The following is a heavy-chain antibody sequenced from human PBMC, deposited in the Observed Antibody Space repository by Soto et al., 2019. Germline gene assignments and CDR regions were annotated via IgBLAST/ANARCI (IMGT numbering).Heavy chain of an antibody. V-gene: IGHV1-18*01. CDR1: GYTFSSYG. CDR2: ISAYNGNT. CDR3: ARDSPPVDY. J-gene: IGHJ4*02. Sequence: QVQLVQSGAEVKKPGASVKVSCKASGYTFSSYGISWVRQAPGQGLEWMGWISAYNGNTKYAQKIQGRVTMTKDTSTRTAYMDLRSLRSDDTAVYYCARDSPPVDYWGQGTLVTVSS.